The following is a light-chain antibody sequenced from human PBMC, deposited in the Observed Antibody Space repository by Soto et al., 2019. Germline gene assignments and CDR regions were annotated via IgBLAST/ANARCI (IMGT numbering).Light chain of an antibody. Sequence: EIVLTQSPGTLSLFAGERATLSCRATQSISSNYLAWYQQKPGQAPRLLIYIASRRATGIPDRFSGSGSGTDFTLTISRLEPEDSAVYYCQQYGTSPWTF. CDR2: IAS. J-gene: IGKJ1*01. CDR1: QSISSNY. CDR3: QQYGTSPWT. V-gene: IGKV3-20*01.